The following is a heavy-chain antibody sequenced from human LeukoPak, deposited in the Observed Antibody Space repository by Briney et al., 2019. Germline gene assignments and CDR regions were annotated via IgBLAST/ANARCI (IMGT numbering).Heavy chain of an antibody. CDR3: AKRGVVIRGILVIGYHTEAYHYDY. CDR2: ISGSAGST. CDR1: GFTFSSYA. D-gene: IGHD3-10*01. Sequence: GGSLRLSCAASGFTFSSYAMSWVRQAPGKRLEWVSAISGSAGSTNYADSVKGRFTVSRDNSKNTLYLQMNSLRAEDTAVYFCAKRGVVIRGILVIGYHTEAYHYDYWGQGTLVTVSS. V-gene: IGHV3-23*01. J-gene: IGHJ4*02.